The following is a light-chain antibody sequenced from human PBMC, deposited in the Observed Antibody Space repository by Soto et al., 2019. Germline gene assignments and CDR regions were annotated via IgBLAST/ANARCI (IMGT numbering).Light chain of an antibody. J-gene: IGLJ7*01. CDR1: SSSIGSNT. Sequence: QSVVTQPPSASGTPGQRVTISCSGSSSSIGSNTVNWYQQLPGTAPKLLIYSNNQRPSGVPDRFSGSKSGTSASLAISGLQSQDEADYYCAAWDDSLAETVFGGGTQLTVL. CDR2: SNN. CDR3: AAWDDSLAETV. V-gene: IGLV1-44*01.